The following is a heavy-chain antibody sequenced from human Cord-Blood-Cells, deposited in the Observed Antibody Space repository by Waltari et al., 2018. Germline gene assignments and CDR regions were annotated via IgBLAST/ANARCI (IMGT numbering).Heavy chain of an antibody. CDR2: IIPIFGTA. J-gene: IGHJ4*02. CDR1: GGTFSSYA. D-gene: IGHD1-7*01. V-gene: IGHV1-69*06. CDR3: ASPLREGNSLPGPRFDY. Sequence: QVQLVQSGAEVKKPGSSVKVSCKASGGTFSSYAISWVRQAPGQGLEWMGGIIPIFGTANYAQKFQGRVTITADKPTSTAYMGLSSLRSEDTAGYYCASPLREGNSLPGPRFDYWGQGTLVTVSS.